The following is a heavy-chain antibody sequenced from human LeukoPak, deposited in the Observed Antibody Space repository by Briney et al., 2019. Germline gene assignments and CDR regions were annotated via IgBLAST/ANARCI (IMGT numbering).Heavy chain of an antibody. CDR3: ARVPRAIFGMGHHYFLN. V-gene: IGHV3-48*02. J-gene: IGHJ4*02. CDR1: GFTFNNYG. Sequence: GGSLRLSCVGSGFTFNNYGMKWVRQAPGRGREWFAYIGTTTTAIYYADSVKGRFTISRDNVENSLYLQMNSLRDEDTAVYYCARVPRAIFGMGHHYFLNWGQGTLVTVSS. CDR2: IGTTTTAI. D-gene: IGHD3-3*01.